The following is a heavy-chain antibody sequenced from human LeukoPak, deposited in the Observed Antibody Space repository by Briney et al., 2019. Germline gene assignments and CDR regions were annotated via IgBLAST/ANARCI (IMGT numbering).Heavy chain of an antibody. D-gene: IGHD1-26*01. CDR3: ARDPGGATTRGEDY. V-gene: IGHV3-7*01. CDR2: IKQGGSEK. CDR1: GFTFSSYW. J-gene: IGHJ4*02. Sequence: PGGSLRLSCAASGFTFSSYWMSWVRQAPGKGLEWVANIKQGGSEKYYVDSVKGRFTISRDNAKNSLYLQMNSLRAEDTAVYYCARDPGGATTRGEDYWGQGTLVTVSS.